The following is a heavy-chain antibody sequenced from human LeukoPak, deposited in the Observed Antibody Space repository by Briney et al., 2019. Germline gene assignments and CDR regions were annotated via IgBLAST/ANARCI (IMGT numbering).Heavy chain of an antibody. V-gene: IGHV3-30*18. CDR1: GFTFSSYG. D-gene: IGHD6-13*01. Sequence: GGSLRLSCAASGFTFSSYGVHWVRQAPGKGLEWVAVISYDGSNKYYADSVKGRFTISRDNSKNTLYLQMNSLRAEDTAVYYCAKTFYISSWFDAFDIWRQGTMVTVSS. CDR3: AKTFYISSWFDAFDI. J-gene: IGHJ3*02. CDR2: ISYDGSNK.